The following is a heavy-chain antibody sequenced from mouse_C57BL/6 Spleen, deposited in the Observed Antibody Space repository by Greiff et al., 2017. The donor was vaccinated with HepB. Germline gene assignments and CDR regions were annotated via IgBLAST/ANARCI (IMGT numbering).Heavy chain of an antibody. J-gene: IGHJ2*01. CDR2: IYPGSGST. CDR3: ARQTTVAFYYDSLDY. D-gene: IGHD2-4*01. V-gene: IGHV1-55*01. Sequence: VQLQQPGAELVKPGASVKMSCKASGYTFTSYWITWVKQRPGQGLEWIGDIYPGSGSTNYNEKFKSKATLTVDTSSSTAYMQLSSLTSEDSAVYYGARQTTVAFYYDSLDYWGQGTTLTVSS. CDR1: GYTFTSYW.